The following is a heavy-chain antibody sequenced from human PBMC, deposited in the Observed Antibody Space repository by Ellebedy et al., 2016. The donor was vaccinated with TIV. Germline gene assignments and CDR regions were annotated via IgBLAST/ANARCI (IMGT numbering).Heavy chain of an antibody. CDR2: INPNSGDT. D-gene: IGHD4-17*01. CDR3: AKAGLAVTTDY. Sequence: AASVKVSCKASGYTFSDYYMHWVRQAPGQGLEWMGWINPNSGDTNFAQKFQGRVTVTRDTPINTAYMELSRLRSDDTAVYYCAKAGLAVTTDYWGQGTLVTVSS. V-gene: IGHV1-2*02. CDR1: GYTFSDYY. J-gene: IGHJ4*02.